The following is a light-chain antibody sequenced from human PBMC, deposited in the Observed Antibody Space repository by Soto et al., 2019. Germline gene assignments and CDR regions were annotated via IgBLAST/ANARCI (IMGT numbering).Light chain of an antibody. CDR1: QSVSAGY. V-gene: IGKV3D-20*02. Sequence: ETVLTQSPATLSLSPGESATLSCRASQSVSAGYFAWYQQKPGQAPRLIIYETSSRMTGIPDRFSGSGSGTDYTLTVSSLEPEDFAVYYCQQRSNLPWTFGQGTKVDI. J-gene: IGKJ1*01. CDR3: QQRSNLPWT. CDR2: ETS.